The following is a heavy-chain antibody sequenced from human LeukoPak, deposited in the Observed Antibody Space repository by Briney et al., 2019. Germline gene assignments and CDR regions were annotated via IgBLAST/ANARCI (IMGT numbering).Heavy chain of an antibody. CDR2: ISYDGSNK. Sequence: GGSLRLSCAASGFTFSSYAMHWVRQAPGKGLEWVAVISYDGSNKYYADSVKGRFTISRDNSKNTLHLQMNSLRAEDTAIYYCAKQAYDSPRTDFDYWGQGTLVTVSS. CDR1: GFTFSSYA. J-gene: IGHJ4*02. V-gene: IGHV3-30-3*02. CDR3: AKQAYDSPRTDFDY. D-gene: IGHD3-22*01.